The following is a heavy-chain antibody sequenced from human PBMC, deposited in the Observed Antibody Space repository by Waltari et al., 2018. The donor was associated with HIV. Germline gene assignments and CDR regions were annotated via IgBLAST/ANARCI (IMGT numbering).Heavy chain of an antibody. D-gene: IGHD6-6*01. Sequence: EVQLVESGGGPVKPGESLSPSCVTSGFIFNTYRMNWVRQAPGKGPEWVSSISSSGNFKHYVDSVKGRFTISRDNAENSLYLQMNGLRAEDTAIYYCARDSRGSTWSLNWFDPWGQGTLVTVSS. CDR1: GFIFNTYR. V-gene: IGHV3-21*02. CDR2: ISSSGNFK. CDR3: ARDSRGSTWSLNWFDP. J-gene: IGHJ5*02.